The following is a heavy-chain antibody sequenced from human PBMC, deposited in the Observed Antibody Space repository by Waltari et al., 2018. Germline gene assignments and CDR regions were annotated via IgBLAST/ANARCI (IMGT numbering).Heavy chain of an antibody. CDR1: GGSISSYY. CDR3: AKVTSSRDWYFDL. CDR2: IYYSGST. Sequence: QVQLQESGPGLVKPSETLSLTCTVSGGSISSYYWGWIRQPPGKGLEWIGYIYYSGSTNYNPSLKSRVTISVDTSKNQFSLKLSSVTAADTAVYYCAKVTSSRDWYFDLWGRGTLVTVSS. D-gene: IGHD4-4*01. J-gene: IGHJ2*01. V-gene: IGHV4-59*01.